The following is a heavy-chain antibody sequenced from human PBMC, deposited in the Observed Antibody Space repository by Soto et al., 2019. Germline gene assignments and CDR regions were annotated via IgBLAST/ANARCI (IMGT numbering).Heavy chain of an antibody. Sequence: GASVKVSCKASGYTFTDYYIHWVRQAPGQGLEWMGWINPTGGGTNYAQKFRGRVTMTRDTSTSAAYLELSRLTSDDTAVFYCARSFSSRYFYNKYAMDVWGQGTMVTVSS. D-gene: IGHD3-22*01. CDR1: GYTFTDYY. CDR2: INPTGGGT. CDR3: ARSFSSRYFYNKYAMDV. V-gene: IGHV1-2*02. J-gene: IGHJ6*02.